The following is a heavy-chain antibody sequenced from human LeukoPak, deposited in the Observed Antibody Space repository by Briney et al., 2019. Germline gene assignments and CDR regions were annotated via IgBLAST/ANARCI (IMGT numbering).Heavy chain of an antibody. CDR3: AGYRDGYNFDY. J-gene: IGHJ4*02. Sequence: PGGSLRLSCAASGFTFSSHSMNWVRQAPGKGLEWVSSISSSSSYIYYADSVKGRFTISRDNAKNSLYLQMNSLRAEDTAVYYCAGYRDGYNFDYWGQGTLVTVSS. D-gene: IGHD5-24*01. CDR2: ISSSSSYI. CDR1: GFTFSSHS. V-gene: IGHV3-21*01.